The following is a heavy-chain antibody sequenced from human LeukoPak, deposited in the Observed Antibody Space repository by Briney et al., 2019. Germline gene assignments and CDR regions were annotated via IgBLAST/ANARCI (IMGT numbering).Heavy chain of an antibody. V-gene: IGHV3-53*01. CDR2: IYSTGNT. CDR1: GITVSSNY. CDR3: ARGSGSLDY. J-gene: IGHJ4*02. Sequence: GGSLRLSCAASGITVSSNYMSWVRQAPGKGLEWVSVIYSTGNTYYADSVKGRFTISRDNSKNTLYLQMNSLRAEDTAMYYCARGSGSLDYWGQGTLVTVSS. D-gene: IGHD3-10*01.